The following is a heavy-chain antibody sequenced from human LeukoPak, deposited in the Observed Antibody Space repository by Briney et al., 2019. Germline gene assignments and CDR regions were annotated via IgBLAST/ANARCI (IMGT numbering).Heavy chain of an antibody. CDR2: IYYSGST. V-gene: IGHV4-31*03. CDR3: ARGLGTIGHGMDV. Sequence: SETLSLTCTVSGGSISSGGYYWSWIRQHPGKGLEWIGYIYYSGSTYYNPSLKSRVTISVDTSKNQFSLKLSSVTAADTAVYYCARGLGTIGHGMDVWGQGTTVTVSS. CDR1: GGSISSGGYY. J-gene: IGHJ6*02. D-gene: IGHD2-8*01.